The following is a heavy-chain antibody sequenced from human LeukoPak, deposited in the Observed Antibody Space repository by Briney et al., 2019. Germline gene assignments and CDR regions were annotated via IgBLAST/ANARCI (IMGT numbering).Heavy chain of an antibody. CDR1: GYTFTDYY. J-gene: IGHJ4*02. Sequence: GASVKVSCKASGYTFTDYYIHWVRQAPGQGLEWMGIIDPSGGRTTYAQKFQGRVTMTRDTSTSTVYMELSSLRSEDTAVYYCARFDRDHGYDFWSGYYTTHFDYWGQGTLVTVSS. CDR2: IDPSGGRT. CDR3: ARFDRDHGYDFWSGYYTTHFDY. V-gene: IGHV1-46*01. D-gene: IGHD3-3*01.